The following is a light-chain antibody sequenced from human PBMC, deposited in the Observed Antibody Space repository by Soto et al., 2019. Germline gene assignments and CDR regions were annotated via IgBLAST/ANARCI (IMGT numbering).Light chain of an antibody. CDR3: QQYGSSPWT. Sequence: VLTQSPGTLSLSPGERATLSCRASQSVSNSYLAWYQQKPGQAPRLLIYAASSRATGIPDRFSGSGSGTDFTLTISRLEPEDFAVYYCQQYGSSPWTFGQGTKVEIK. J-gene: IGKJ1*01. CDR1: QSVSNSY. CDR2: AAS. V-gene: IGKV3-20*01.